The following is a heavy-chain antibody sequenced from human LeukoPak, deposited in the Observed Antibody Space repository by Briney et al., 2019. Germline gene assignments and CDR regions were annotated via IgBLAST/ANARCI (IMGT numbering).Heavy chain of an antibody. J-gene: IGHJ5*02. V-gene: IGHV7-4-1*02. D-gene: IGHD3-10*01. CDR1: GYTFTSYA. CDR2: INTNTGNP. Sequence: ASVKVSCKASGYTFTSYAMNWVRQAPGQGLEWMGWINTNTGNPTYAQGFTGRFVFSLDTSVSTAYLRISSLKAEDTAVYYCAREGGVRGVIISSWFDPWGQGTLVTVSS. CDR3: AREGGVRGVIISSWFDP.